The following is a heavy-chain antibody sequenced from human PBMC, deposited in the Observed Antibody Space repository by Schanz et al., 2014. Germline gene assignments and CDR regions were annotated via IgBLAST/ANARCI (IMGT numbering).Heavy chain of an antibody. CDR1: GYIFSSYA. CDR2: INPTTGNP. J-gene: IGHJ6*02. Sequence: QLVQSGSEFRKPGASVKVSCKASGYIFSSYAIHWVRQAPGQGLEWMGWINPTTGNPTYAQGFTGRFVFSLDTSVSTAYLEISSLKTEDSAVYYCARARYGLDVWGQGTTVTVSS. V-gene: IGHV7-4-1*02. CDR3: ARARYGLDV.